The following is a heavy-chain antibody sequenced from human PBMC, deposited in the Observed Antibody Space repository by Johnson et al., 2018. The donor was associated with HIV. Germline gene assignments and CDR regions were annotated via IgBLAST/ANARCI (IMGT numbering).Heavy chain of an antibody. D-gene: IGHD1-26*01. J-gene: IGHJ3*02. Sequence: VQLVESGGGVVRPGVSLRLSCAASGFTFEDYGMSWVRQPPGKGLEWVSGINWSGGSTAYADSMKGRFTISRDNDKKSLYLQMNSLRAEDTALYYCARDRLREGYAFDIWGQGTMVTVSS. CDR3: ARDRLREGYAFDI. V-gene: IGHV3-20*04. CDR2: INWSGGST. CDR1: GFTFEDYG.